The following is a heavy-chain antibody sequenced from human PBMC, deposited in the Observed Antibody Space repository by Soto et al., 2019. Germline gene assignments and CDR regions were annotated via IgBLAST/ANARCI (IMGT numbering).Heavy chain of an antibody. D-gene: IGHD2-8*01. J-gene: IGHJ4*02. CDR3: ARYEGVFDY. CDR1: GGSVSSGSYY. CDR2: IYYSGST. V-gene: IGHV4-61*01. Sequence: PSETLSLTCTVSGGSVSSGSYYWSWIRQPPGKGLEWIGYIYYSGSTNYNPSLKSRVTISVDTSKNQFSLKLSSVTAADTAVYYCARYEGVFDYWGQGTPVTVSS.